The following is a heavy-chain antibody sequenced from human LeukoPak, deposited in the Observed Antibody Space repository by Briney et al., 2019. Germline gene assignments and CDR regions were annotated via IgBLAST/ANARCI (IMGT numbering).Heavy chain of an antibody. CDR1: GGSISSYY. CDR2: IYYSGST. V-gene: IGHV4-59*08. D-gene: IGHD6-19*01. Sequence: SKTLSLTCTVSGGSISSYYWSWIRQPPGKGLEWIGYIYYSGSTNYNPSLKSRVTISVDTSKNQFSLKLSSVTAADTAVYYCARTDSSGWYYFDYWGQGTLVTVSS. CDR3: ARTDSSGWYYFDY. J-gene: IGHJ4*02.